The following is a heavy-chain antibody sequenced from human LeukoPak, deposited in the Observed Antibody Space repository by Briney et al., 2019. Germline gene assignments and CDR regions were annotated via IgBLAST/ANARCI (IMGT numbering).Heavy chain of an antibody. CDR3: ARGHAVPTLIFDY. CDR2: IYSSGST. Sequence: PSQALSLTCTVSGGSISSGNYYWSWIRQPAGKGLEWIGRIYSSGSTYYSPSLRSRVTVSADTSKNQFSLNLSSVTAADTAVYYCARGHAVPTLIFDYWGQGSLVTVSS. CDR1: GGSISSGNYY. D-gene: IGHD4-17*01. V-gene: IGHV4-61*02. J-gene: IGHJ4*02.